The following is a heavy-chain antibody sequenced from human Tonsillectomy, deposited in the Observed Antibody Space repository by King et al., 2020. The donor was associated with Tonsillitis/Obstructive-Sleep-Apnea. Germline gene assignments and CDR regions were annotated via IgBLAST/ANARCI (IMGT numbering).Heavy chain of an antibody. CDR2: IYYSGST. CDR1: GGSISSYY. V-gene: IGHV4-59*01. J-gene: IGHJ5*02. Sequence: VQLQESGPGLVKPSETLSLTCTVSGGSISSYYWSWLRQPPGKGLEWIGYIYYSGSTNYNPSLKSRVTILVDTSKNQFSLKLSSVTAADTAVYYCASLHCRSNSSRWGPWFEPGGRGTLVTVSS. D-gene: IGHD2-2*01. CDR3: ASLHCRSNSSRWGPWFEP.